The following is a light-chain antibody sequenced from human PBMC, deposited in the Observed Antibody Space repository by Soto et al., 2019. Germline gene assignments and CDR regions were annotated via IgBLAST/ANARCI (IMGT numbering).Light chain of an antibody. V-gene: IGLV2-14*01. CDR2: AVS. Sequence: QSVLTQPASVSGSPGQSITISCTGTSSDVGGYNYVSWYLQHPGKAPKLMIYAVSNRPSGVSNRFSGSKSGNTATLTISGLQAEDEADYYCCSYTVSGTYVFGTGTKLTVL. J-gene: IGLJ1*01. CDR3: CSYTVSGTYV. CDR1: SSDVGGYNY.